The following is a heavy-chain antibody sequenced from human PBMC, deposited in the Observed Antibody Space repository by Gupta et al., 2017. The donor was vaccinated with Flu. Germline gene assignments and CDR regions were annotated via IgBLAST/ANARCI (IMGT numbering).Heavy chain of an antibody. CDR3: ARPIREPGDYIMESRFAY. Sequence: FSDYAMDWVRQAPGKGLEWVAVISYDGSHKYYADSVKGRFTISKDSSKNTLYLQMSSLRAEDTAVYYCARPIREPGDYIMESRFAYWGQGALVTVSS. CDR2: ISYDGSHK. CDR1: FSDYA. J-gene: IGHJ4*02. V-gene: IGHV3-30-3*01. D-gene: IGHD4-17*01.